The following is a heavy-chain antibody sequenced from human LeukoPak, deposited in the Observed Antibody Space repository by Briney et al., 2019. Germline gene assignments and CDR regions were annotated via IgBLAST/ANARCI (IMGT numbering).Heavy chain of an antibody. CDR3: ARDAGLRSLRYYFDY. J-gene: IGHJ4*02. D-gene: IGHD4-17*01. V-gene: IGHV4-59*01. CDR1: GGSISSYY. CDR2: IYYSGST. Sequence: SETLSLTCTVSGGSISSYYWSWIRQPPGKGLEWSGYIYYSGSTNYNPSLKSRVTISVDTSKNQSSLKLSSVTAADTAVYYCARDAGLRSLRYYFDYWGQGTLVTVSS.